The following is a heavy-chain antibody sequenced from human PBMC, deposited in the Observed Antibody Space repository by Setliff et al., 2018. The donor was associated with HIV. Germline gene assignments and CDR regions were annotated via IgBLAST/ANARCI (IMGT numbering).Heavy chain of an antibody. CDR1: GDTFSSYP. CDR3: ARESFWSGYSPGGFDY. J-gene: IGHJ4*02. Sequence: SVKVSCKSSGDTFSSYPITWVRLAPGQGLEWMGGIIPIFGTANYAQKFQGRVTITADESTSTAYMELSSLRSEDTAVYYCARESFWSGYSPGGFDYWGQGTLVTVSS. V-gene: IGHV1-69*13. D-gene: IGHD3-3*01. CDR2: IIPIFGTA.